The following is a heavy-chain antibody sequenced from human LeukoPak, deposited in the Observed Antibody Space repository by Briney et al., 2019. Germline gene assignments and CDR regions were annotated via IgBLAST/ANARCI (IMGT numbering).Heavy chain of an antibody. V-gene: IGHV4-59*08. CDR1: GGSISYYY. Sequence: SETLSLTCTVSGGSISYYYWSWIRQPPGKGLEWIGYIYYSGSTNYNPSLKSRVTISVDTSKNQFSLKLSSVTAADTAVYYCARLERRYYGSGSYYPIFDYWGQGTLVTVSS. CDR3: ARLERRYYGSGSYYPIFDY. D-gene: IGHD3-10*01. CDR2: IYYSGST. J-gene: IGHJ4*02.